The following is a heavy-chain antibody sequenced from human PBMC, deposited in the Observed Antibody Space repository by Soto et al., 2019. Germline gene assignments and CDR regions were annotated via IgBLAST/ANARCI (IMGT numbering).Heavy chain of an antibody. V-gene: IGHV1-18*01. CDR1: GYTFTSYG. CDR3: ARDPGQSSSWYYYYYGMDV. CDR2: ISAYNGNT. Sequence: QVQLVQSGAEVKKPGASVKVSCKASGYTFTSYGISWVRQAPGQGLEWMGWISAYNGNTNYAQKLQGRVTMTTDTSTSIAYMELRSLRSDDTAVYYCARDPGQSSSWYYYYYGMDVWGQGTTVTVSS. J-gene: IGHJ6*02. D-gene: IGHD6-13*01.